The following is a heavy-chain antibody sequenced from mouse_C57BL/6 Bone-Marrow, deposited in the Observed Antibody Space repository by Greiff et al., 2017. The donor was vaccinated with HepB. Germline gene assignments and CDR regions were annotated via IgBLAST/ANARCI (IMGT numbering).Heavy chain of an antibody. V-gene: IGHV5-12*01. CDR3: ARQVTTVVAPLGFDV. CDR2: ISNGGGST. D-gene: IGHD1-1*01. CDR1: GFTFSDYY. Sequence: EVQRVESGGGLVQPGGSLKLSCAASGFTFSDYYMYWVRQTPEKRLEWVAYISNGGGSTYYPDTVKGRCTISRDNAKNTLYLQMGRLKSEDTAMYYCARQVTTVVAPLGFDVWGTGTTVTVSS. J-gene: IGHJ1*03.